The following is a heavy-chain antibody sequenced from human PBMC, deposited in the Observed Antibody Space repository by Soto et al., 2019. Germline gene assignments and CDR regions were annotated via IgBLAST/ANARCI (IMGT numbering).Heavy chain of an antibody. CDR1: GYTFTSYG. Sequence: GASVKVSCKASGYTFTSYGISWVRQAPGQGLEWMGWIGAYNGNTNYAQKLQGRVTMTTDTSTSTAYMGLRSLRSDDTAVYYCARGIFVFVVAANNEDDFDIRHQGTTVTVS. CDR3: ARGIFVFVVAANNEDDFDI. CDR2: IGAYNGNT. J-gene: IGHJ3*02. D-gene: IGHD2-15*01. V-gene: IGHV1-18*01.